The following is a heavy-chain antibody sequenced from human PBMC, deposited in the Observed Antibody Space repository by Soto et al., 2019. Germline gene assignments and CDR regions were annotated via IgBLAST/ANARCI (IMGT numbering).Heavy chain of an antibody. Sequence: VGSLRLSCAAAGFTFSIYAMSWVRQAPGKGLEWVSAISGSGGSTYYADSVKGRFTISRDNSKNTLYLQMNSLRADDTDVYYCAKATRGGAATLIRDYWGQGTLVTVSS. D-gene: IGHD6-13*01. CDR1: GFTFSIYA. CDR2: ISGSGGST. V-gene: IGHV3-23*01. CDR3: AKATRGGAATLIRDY. J-gene: IGHJ4*02.